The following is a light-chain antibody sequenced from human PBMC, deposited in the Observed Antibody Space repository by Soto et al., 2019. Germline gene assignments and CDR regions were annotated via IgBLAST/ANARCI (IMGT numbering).Light chain of an antibody. CDR1: SSDVGGYNY. V-gene: IGLV2-11*01. CDR2: DVN. J-gene: IGLJ3*02. CDR3: CSYSDSYTWV. Sequence: QSALTQPRSVSGSPGQSVTISCTGTSSDVGGYNYVSWYQQFPGKAPKFMIFDVNKRPSGVPDRFSGSKSGNTASLTISVLQAEDEADYYCCSYSDSYTWVFGGGTKVTVL.